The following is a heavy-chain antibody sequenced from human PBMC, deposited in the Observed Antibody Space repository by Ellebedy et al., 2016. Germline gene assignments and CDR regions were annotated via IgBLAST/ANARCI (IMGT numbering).Heavy chain of an antibody. V-gene: IGHV1-8*01. CDR3: ARGLKSTTVTNYWFDP. D-gene: IGHD4-17*01. CDR2: MNPNSGNT. Sequence: ASVKVSXKASRYTFTSYDINWVRQATGQGLEWMGWMNPNSGNTGYAQKFQGRVTMTRNTSISTAYMELSSLRSEDTAVYYCARGLKSTTVTNYWFDPWGQGTLVTVSS. CDR1: RYTFTSYD. J-gene: IGHJ5*02.